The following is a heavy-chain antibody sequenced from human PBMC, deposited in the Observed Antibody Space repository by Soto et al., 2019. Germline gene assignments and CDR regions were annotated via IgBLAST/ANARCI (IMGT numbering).Heavy chain of an antibody. V-gene: IGHV1-46*01. CDR2: INPSGGNT. Sequence: GASVKVSCKASGYAFASYYLHWVRQAPGQGLEWMGIINPSGGNTNYAHKFQGRVSMTRDTSTSTVYMELSSLRSEDTAVYYCARRTTVVGMDVWGQGTTVTVS. CDR1: GYAFASYY. J-gene: IGHJ6*02. CDR3: ARRTTVVGMDV. D-gene: IGHD4-4*01.